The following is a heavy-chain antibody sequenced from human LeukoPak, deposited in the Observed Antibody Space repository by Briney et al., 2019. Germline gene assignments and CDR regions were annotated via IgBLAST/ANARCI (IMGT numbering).Heavy chain of an antibody. CDR1: GFTIRSYA. D-gene: IGHD5-18*01. J-gene: IGHJ4*02. Sequence: PGGSLRLSCAVSGFTIRSYAMSWVRQAPGKGLEWVSAISGSGGSTYYADSVKGRFTISRDNSKNTLYLQMNSLRAEDTAVYYCAKEIGGYSYGWVDYWGQGTLVTVSS. CDR3: AKEIGGYSYGWVDY. V-gene: IGHV3-23*01. CDR2: ISGSGGST.